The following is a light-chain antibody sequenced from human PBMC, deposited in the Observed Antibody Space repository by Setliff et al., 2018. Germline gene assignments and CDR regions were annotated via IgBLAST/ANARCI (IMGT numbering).Light chain of an antibody. CDR1: SSDVGGYNY. J-gene: IGLJ1*01. CDR3: CSYAGSYTDV. CDR2: DVS. V-gene: IGLV2-11*01. Sequence: SPGQSVTISCTGTSSDVGGYNYVSWYQQHPGKAPKLMIYDVSKRPSGVPDRFSGSKSGNTASLTISGLQAEDEADYYCCSYAGSYTDVFGTGTKVTVL.